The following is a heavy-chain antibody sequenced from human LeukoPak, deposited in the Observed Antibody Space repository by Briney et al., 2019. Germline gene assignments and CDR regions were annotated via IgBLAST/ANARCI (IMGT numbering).Heavy chain of an antibody. J-gene: IGHJ4*02. D-gene: IGHD3-9*01. CDR1: GGSLSSYY. V-gene: IGHV4-59*08. CDR2: IYYSGIT. CDR3: ASGLRYFDLYY. Sequence: SETLSLTCTVSGGSLSSYYWTWLRQPPGKGLEWIGYIYYSGITNYNPSLKGRVTISVDTSKNQFSPKLSSVTAADTAVYYCASGLRYFDLYYWGQGTLVTVSS.